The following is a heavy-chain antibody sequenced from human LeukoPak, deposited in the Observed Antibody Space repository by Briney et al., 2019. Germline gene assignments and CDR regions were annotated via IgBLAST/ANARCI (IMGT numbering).Heavy chain of an antibody. CDR1: GYTFTGYY. J-gene: IGHJ4*02. D-gene: IGHD2-2*01. CDR3: ARGVMGHQLPNFDY. V-gene: IGHV1-2*02. CDR2: INPNSGGT. Sequence: ASVKVSCKASGYTFTGYYMHWVRQAPGQGLEWMGWINPNSGGTNYAQKFQGRVTMTRDTSISTAYMELSRLRSDDTAVYYCARGVMGHQLPNFDYWGQGTLVTVSS.